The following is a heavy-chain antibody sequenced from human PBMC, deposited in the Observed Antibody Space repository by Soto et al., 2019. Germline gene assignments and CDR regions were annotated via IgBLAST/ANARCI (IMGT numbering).Heavy chain of an antibody. CDR1: GFSLTTDGAG. CDR3: AHRPLDYNSYAPYFVY. D-gene: IGHD4-4*01. J-gene: IGHJ4*02. Sequence: QITLRETGPTLVNPTQTLTLTCTLSGFSLTTDGAGVGWIRQPPGKALEWLALIYWDDDKRYSPSLRSRLTITKDTSKNQVVLTMTNVDPLDTATYYRAHRPLDYNSYAPYFVYWGQGTLVTVSS. CDR2: IYWDDDK. V-gene: IGHV2-5*02.